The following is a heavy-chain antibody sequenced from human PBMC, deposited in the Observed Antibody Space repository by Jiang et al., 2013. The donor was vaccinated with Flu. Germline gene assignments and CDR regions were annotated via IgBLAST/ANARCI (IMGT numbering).Heavy chain of an antibody. D-gene: IGHD6-13*01. CDR3: ARGSRSSFSMGWLDP. Sequence: GAEVKKPGASVKVSCKASGYTFTSYGISWVRQAPGQGLEWMGWISAYSGNTNYAQKFQDRVTMTTDTSTSTAYMELRSLRSDDTAVYYCARGSRSSFSMGWLDPWGQGTLVTVSS. J-gene: IGHJ5*02. CDR1: GYTFTSYG. V-gene: IGHV1-18*01. CDR2: ISAYSGNT.